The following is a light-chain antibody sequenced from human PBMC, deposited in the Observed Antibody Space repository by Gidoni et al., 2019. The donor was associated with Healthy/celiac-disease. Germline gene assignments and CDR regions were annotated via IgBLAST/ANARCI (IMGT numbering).Light chain of an antibody. CDR2: DDS. CDR1: NIGSKS. Sequence: SSVLTQPPSVSVAPGKTARITCGGNNIGSKSVHWYQQKPGQAPVLVVYDDSDRPSGCPERFSGSNSGNTATLTISRVEAGDEADYYCQVWDSSSDHVVFGGGTKLTVL. CDR3: QVWDSSSDHVV. J-gene: IGLJ2*01. V-gene: IGLV3-21*03.